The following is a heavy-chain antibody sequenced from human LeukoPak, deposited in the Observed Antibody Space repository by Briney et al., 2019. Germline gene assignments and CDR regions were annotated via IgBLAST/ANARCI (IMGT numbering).Heavy chain of an antibody. J-gene: IGHJ5*02. D-gene: IGHD3-3*01. CDR3: ASSYYDFWSGSSNWFDP. CDR2: INHSGST. V-gene: IGHV4-34*01. Sequence: SETLSLTCAVYGGSFSGYYWSWIRQPPGKGLEWIGEINHSGSTYYNPSLKSRVTISVDRSKNQFSLKLSSVTAADTAVYYCASSYYDFWSGSSNWFDPWGQGTLVTVSS. CDR1: GGSFSGYY.